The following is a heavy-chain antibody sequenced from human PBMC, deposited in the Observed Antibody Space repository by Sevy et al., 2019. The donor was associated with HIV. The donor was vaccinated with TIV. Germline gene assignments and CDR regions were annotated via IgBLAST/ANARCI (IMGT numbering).Heavy chain of an antibody. Sequence: SETLSLTCTVSGGSISSYYWSWIRQPPGKGLEWIGYIYYSGSTNYNPSLKSRVTISVDTSKIQYSLKLSSVTAADTAVYYCARGWGYGGNSGSLDYWGQGTLVTVSS. CDR2: IYYSGST. CDR3: ARGWGYGGNSGSLDY. V-gene: IGHV4-59*01. D-gene: IGHD4-17*01. CDR1: GGSISSYY. J-gene: IGHJ4*02.